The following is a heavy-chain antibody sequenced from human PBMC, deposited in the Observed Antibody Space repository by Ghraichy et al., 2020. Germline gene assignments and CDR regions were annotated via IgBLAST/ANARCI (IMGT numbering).Heavy chain of an antibody. Sequence: SVKVSCKASGGTFSSYAISWVRQAPGQGLEWMGGIIPIFGTANYAQKFQGRVTITADESTSTAYMERSRLRSEDTAVYYGARLWGGIVVVPAATRGAFDIWGQGTMVTVSS. CDR3: ARLWGGIVVVPAATRGAFDI. J-gene: IGHJ3*02. V-gene: IGHV1-69*13. CDR2: IIPIFGTA. CDR1: GGTFSSYA. D-gene: IGHD2-2*01.